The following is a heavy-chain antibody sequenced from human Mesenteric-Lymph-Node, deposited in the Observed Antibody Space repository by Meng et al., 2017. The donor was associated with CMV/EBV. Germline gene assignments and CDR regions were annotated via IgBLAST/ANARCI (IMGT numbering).Heavy chain of an antibody. J-gene: IGHJ5*02. Sequence: ASVKVSCKASGYTFSSYAITWVRQAPGQGLEWMGWISGQNGHTKYEEKLEGRVTMTRDTSTSTAYMELRSLRSEDTAVYYCARGLHQLLSKLHNWFDPWGQGTLVTVSS. CDR3: ARGLHQLLSKLHNWFDP. CDR1: GYTFSSYA. D-gene: IGHD2-2*01. CDR2: ISGQNGHT. V-gene: IGHV1-18*01.